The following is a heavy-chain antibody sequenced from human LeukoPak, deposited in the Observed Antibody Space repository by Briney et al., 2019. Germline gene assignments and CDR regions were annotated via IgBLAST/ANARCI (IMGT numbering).Heavy chain of an antibody. Sequence: ASVKVSCKASGGTFSSYAISWVRQAPGQGLEWMGGIIPIFGTTNYAQKFQDRVTITADKSTSTAYMELSSLRSEDTAVYYCARWLQYSYYYYMDVWGKGTTVTVFS. CDR1: GGTFSSYA. D-gene: IGHD5-24*01. CDR3: ARWLQYSYYYYMDV. CDR2: IIPIFGTT. V-gene: IGHV1-69*06. J-gene: IGHJ6*03.